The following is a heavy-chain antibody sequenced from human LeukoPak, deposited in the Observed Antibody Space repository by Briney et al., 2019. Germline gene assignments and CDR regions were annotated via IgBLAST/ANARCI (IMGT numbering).Heavy chain of an antibody. J-gene: IGHJ4*02. CDR2: ISYDGSNK. CDR1: GFTFSSYA. V-gene: IGHV3-30*04. Sequence: PGRSLRLSCAASGFTFSSYAMHWVRQAPGKGLEWVAVISYDGSNKYYADSVKGRFTISRDNSKNTLYLQMNSLRAEDTAVYYCARVMGRYCSSTSCYVDYWGQGTLVTVS. CDR3: ARVMGRYCSSTSCYVDY. D-gene: IGHD2-2*01.